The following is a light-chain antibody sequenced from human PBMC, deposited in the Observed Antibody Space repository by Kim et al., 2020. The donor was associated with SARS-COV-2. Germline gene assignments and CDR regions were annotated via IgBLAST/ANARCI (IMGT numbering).Light chain of an antibody. J-gene: IGKJ5*01. CDR1: QIVNSTY. CDR3: HQYDKSPIT. V-gene: IGKV3-20*01. Sequence: SPGERATLACRASQIVNSTYVAWYQQKPGQAPRLLIYGASTRATGIPDRFSGSGSGTDFTLTISRLEPEDFAVYYCHQYDKSPITFGQGTRLEIK. CDR2: GAS.